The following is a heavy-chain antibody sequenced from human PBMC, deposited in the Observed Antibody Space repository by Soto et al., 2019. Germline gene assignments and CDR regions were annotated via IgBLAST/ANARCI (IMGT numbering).Heavy chain of an antibody. Sequence: GGSLRLSCAASGFTFSSYSMNWVRQAPGKGLEWVSYISSSSSTIYYADSVKGRFTISRDNAKNSLYLQMNSLRAEDTAVYYCARLTYAYGHASFDYWGQGTLVTVSS. CDR3: ARLTYAYGHASFDY. CDR2: ISSSSSTI. J-gene: IGHJ4*02. CDR1: GFTFSSYS. D-gene: IGHD3-10*01. V-gene: IGHV3-48*01.